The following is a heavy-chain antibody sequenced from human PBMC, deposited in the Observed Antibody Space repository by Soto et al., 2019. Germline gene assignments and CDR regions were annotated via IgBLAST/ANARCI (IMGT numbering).Heavy chain of an antibody. D-gene: IGHD5-18*01. CDR1: GFTFDDYA. J-gene: IGHJ4*02. V-gene: IGHV3-9*01. Sequence: PGGSLRLSCAASGFTFDDYAMHWVRQAPGKGLEWVSGISWNSGSIGYADSVKGRFTISRDNAKNSLYLQMNSLRAEDTALYYCAKDMNPNSRTVNYWGQGTLVTVSS. CDR2: ISWNSGSI. CDR3: AKDMNPNSRTVNY.